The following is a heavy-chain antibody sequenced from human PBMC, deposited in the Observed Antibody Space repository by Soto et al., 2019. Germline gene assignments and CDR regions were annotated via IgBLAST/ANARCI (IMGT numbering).Heavy chain of an antibody. Sequence: SETLSLTCAVYGGSFSGYYWSWIRQPPGKGLEWIGEINHSGSTNYNPSLKSRVTISVDTSKNQFSLKLSSVTAADMAVYYCARDGYYDSSVDAFDIWGQGTMVTVSS. D-gene: IGHD3-22*01. CDR3: ARDGYYDSSVDAFDI. CDR1: GGSFSGYY. J-gene: IGHJ3*02. V-gene: IGHV4-34*01. CDR2: INHSGST.